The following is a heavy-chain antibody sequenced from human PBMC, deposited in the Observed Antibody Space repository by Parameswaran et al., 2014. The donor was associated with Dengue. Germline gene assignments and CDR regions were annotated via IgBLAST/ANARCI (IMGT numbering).Heavy chain of an antibody. CDR2: ISSSGSTI. Sequence: VRQAPGKGLEWVSYISSSGSTIYHADSVKGRFTISRDNVKNSLYLQMNSLRAEDTAVYYCARAGYSKGGATTNWFDPWGQGTLVTVSS. V-gene: IGHV3-48*03. CDR3: ARAGYSKGGATTNWFDP. J-gene: IGHJ5*02. D-gene: IGHD1-26*01.